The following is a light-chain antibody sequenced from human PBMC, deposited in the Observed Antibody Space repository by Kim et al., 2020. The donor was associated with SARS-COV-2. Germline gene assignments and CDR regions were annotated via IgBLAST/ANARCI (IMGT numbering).Light chain of an antibody. V-gene: IGLV3-1*01. CDR2: QVS. Sequence: PGQTASITCSGDKLGDKYACWYQQKPGQSHVLVIYQVSKRPSGIPERFSGSNSGNTATLTISGTQAMDEADYFCQAWDSSTAFHVVFGGGTQLTVL. CDR3: QAWDSSTAFHVV. J-gene: IGLJ2*01. CDR1: KLGDKY.